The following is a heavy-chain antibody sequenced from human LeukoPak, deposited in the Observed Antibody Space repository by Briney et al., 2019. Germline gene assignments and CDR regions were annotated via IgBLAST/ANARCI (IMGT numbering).Heavy chain of an antibody. D-gene: IGHD1-7*01. CDR3: AKTAELQNYYYYYYMDV. CDR2: ISGSGGST. CDR1: GFTFSSYA. Sequence: GGSLRLSCAASGFTFSSYAMSWVRQAPGKGLEWVSAISGSGGSTYYADSVKGRFTISRDNSKNTLYLQMNSLRAEDTAVYYCAKTAELQNYYYYYYMDVWGKGTTVTVSS. V-gene: IGHV3-23*01. J-gene: IGHJ6*03.